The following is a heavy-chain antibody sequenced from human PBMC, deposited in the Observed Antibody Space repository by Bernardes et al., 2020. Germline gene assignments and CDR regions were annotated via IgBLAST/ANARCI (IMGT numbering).Heavy chain of an antibody. CDR1: GGSISSYY. CDR3: ARLTGEGVGWFDP. Sequence: SETLSLTCTVSGGSISSYYWTWIRQSPGKGLEWIGYMYYSGSNNYNPSLRSRATISLDTSKNQFSLKLSSVTAADTAVYYCARLTGEGVGWFDPWGQGTLVTVSS. CDR2: MYYSGSN. D-gene: IGHD3-9*01. J-gene: IGHJ5*02. V-gene: IGHV4-59*01.